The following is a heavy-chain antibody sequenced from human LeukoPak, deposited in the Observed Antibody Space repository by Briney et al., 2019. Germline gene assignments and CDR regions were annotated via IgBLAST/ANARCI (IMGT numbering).Heavy chain of an antibody. CDR1: GFSLSTSGMC. D-gene: IGHD2-2*01. V-gene: IGHV2-70*11. CDR2: IDWDDDK. CDR3: ARAWNGRYCSSTSCYSFDY. Sequence: SGPALVKPTQTLTLTCTFSGFSLSTSGMCVSWIRQPPGKALEWLARIDWDDDKYYSTSLKTRLTISKDTSKNQVVLTMTNMDPVDTATYYCARAWNGRYCSSTSCYSFDYWGQGTLVTVSS. J-gene: IGHJ4*02.